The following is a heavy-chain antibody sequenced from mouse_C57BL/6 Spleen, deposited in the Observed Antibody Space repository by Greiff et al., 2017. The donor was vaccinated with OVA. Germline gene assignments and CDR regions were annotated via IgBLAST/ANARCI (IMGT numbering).Heavy chain of an antibody. D-gene: IGHD1-1*01. V-gene: IGHV5-6*01. CDR2: ISSGGSYT. CDR3: ARQSLTTVLDY. Sequence: EVQLVESGGDLVKPGGSLKLSCAASGFTFSSYGMSWVRQTPDKRLEWVATISSGGSYTYYPDSVKGRFTISRDNAKNTLYLQMSSLKSEDTAMYYCARQSLTTVLDYWGQGTTLTVSS. J-gene: IGHJ2*01. CDR1: GFTFSSYG.